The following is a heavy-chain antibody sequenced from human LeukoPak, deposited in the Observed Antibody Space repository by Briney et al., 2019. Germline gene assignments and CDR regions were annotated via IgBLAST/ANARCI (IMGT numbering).Heavy chain of an antibody. CDR2: IWYDGSKT. D-gene: IGHD1-26*01. V-gene: IGHV3-30*02. Sequence: PGGSLRLSCAASGITFSSYGMHWVRQAPGKGLEWVTFIWYDGSKTFYADSVKGRFTISRDNSKNTLYLQMNSLRGEDTAMYFCAKESSGGSLYWGQGTLVTVSS. CDR1: GITFSSYG. CDR3: AKESSGGSLY. J-gene: IGHJ4*02.